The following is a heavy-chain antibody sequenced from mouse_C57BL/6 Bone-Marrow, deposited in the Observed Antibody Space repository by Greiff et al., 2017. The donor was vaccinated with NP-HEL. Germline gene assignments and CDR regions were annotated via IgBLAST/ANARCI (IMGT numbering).Heavy chain of an antibody. CDR2: ISPRSGNT. D-gene: IGHD1-1*01. CDR3: APITTVVAYYYAMDY. CDR1: GYTFTSYG. J-gene: IGHJ4*01. V-gene: IGHV1-81*01. Sequence: QVQLQQSGAELARPGASVKLSCKASGYTFTSYGISWVKQRTGQGLAWIGEISPRSGNTYYNEKFKGKATLTADKSSSTAYMELRSLTSEDSAVYFCAPITTVVAYYYAMDYWGQGTSVTVSS.